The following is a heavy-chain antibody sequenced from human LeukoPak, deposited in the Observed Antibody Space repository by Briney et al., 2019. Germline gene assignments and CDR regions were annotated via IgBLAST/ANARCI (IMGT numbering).Heavy chain of an antibody. CDR1: GGSITRYY. Sequence: SETLSLTCTVSGGSITRYYWSWIRQPPGKGLEWIGYLFHSGTHRYNPSLKSQVTISADPTQNQIFLTLNSTTAADTAVYYCARRRGWKQQLVYLDYWGQGTLAPVSS. CDR2: LFHSGTH. V-gene: IGHV4-59*08. J-gene: IGHJ4*02. D-gene: IGHD6-13*01. CDR3: ARRRGWKQQLVYLDY.